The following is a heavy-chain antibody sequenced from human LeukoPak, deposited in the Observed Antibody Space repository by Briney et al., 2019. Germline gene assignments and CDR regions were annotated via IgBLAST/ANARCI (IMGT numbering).Heavy chain of an antibody. Sequence: SVKVSCKASGGTFSSYAISWVRQAPGQGLEWMGGIIPILGTANYAQKFQGRVTITADESTSTAYMELSSLRSEDTAVYYCARWGSFRIAAAGFDAFDIWGQGTMVTVSS. D-gene: IGHD6-13*01. CDR1: GGTFSSYA. CDR2: IIPILGTA. J-gene: IGHJ3*02. V-gene: IGHV1-69*13. CDR3: ARWGSFRIAAAGFDAFDI.